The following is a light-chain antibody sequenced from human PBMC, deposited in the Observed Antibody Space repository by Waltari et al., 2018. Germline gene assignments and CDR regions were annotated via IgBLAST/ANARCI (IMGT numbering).Light chain of an antibody. Sequence: VLTQSPPTLSLSPGLTATLSCRASLGVGSYAAWYQPRPGQAPRLLIYDSSNRVTGIPDRFRCSGSGTDFTLTIASLETEDAAVYCGQERSNWPARTFGAGSKVEIK. CDR1: LGVGSY. CDR2: DSS. J-gene: IGKJ4*01. V-gene: IGKV3-11*01. CDR3: QERSNWPART.